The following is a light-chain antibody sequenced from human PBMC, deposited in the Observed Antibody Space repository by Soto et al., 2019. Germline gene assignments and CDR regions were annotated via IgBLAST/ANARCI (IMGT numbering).Light chain of an antibody. Sequence: QAVVTQPPSVSGAPGQRVTISCTGSSSNIGAGYDVHWYQQLPGTAPKLLIYGNNNRPSGVPDRFSGSKSGTSASLAITGLQAEDEADYYCQSYDISLSGYVFGTGTKLTVL. CDR3: QSYDISLSGYV. V-gene: IGLV1-40*01. J-gene: IGLJ1*01. CDR2: GNN. CDR1: SSNIGAGYD.